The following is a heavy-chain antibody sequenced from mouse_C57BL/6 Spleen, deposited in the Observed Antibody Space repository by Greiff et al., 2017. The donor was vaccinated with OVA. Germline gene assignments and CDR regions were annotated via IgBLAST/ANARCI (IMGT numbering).Heavy chain of an antibody. V-gene: IGHV2-5*01. D-gene: IGHD3-1*01. CDR3: AKEGATGYFDY. J-gene: IGHJ2*01. CDR2: IWRGGST. CDR1: GFSLTSYG. Sequence: VKLQESGPGLVQPSQSLSITCTVSGFSLTSYGVHWVRQSPGQGLEWLGVIWRGGSTDYNAAFMSRLSITKDNSKSQVFFKMNSLQADDTAIDYCAKEGATGYFDYWGQGTTLTVSS.